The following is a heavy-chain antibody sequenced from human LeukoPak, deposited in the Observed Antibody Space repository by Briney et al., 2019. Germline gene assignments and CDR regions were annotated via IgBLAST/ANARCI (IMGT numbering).Heavy chain of an antibody. CDR1: GFTFSVYS. J-gene: IGHJ4*02. CDR3: ARGRADYYFDY. D-gene: IGHD2-21*02. Sequence: GGSLRLSCAASGFTFSVYSMNWVRQAPGKGLEWVSYISSGSSTIYYADSVRGRFTISRDSAKSSLYLQMNSLRAEDTAVYYCARGRADYYFDYWSQGTLVTVSS. V-gene: IGHV3-48*01. CDR2: ISSGSSTI.